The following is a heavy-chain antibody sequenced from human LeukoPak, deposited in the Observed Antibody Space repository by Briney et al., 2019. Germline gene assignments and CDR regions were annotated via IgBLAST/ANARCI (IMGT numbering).Heavy chain of an antibody. D-gene: IGHD6-6*01. V-gene: IGHV3-30-3*01. CDR2: VSYDGSKK. CDR3: ARVRAAHYYDY. CDR1: GFSLSGYG. J-gene: IGHJ4*02. Sequence: GGSLRLSCAASGFSLSGYGTHWVRQAPGKGLEWVAVVSYDGSKKYYADSVKGRFTISRDNSKNTQYLEMNSLKVEDTAVYYCARVRAAHYYDYWGQGTLVTVSS.